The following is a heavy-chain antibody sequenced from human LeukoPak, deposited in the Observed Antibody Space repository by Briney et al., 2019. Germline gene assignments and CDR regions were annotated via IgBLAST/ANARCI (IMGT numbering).Heavy chain of an antibody. D-gene: IGHD1-1*01. CDR1: GFTFSSYN. CDR2: ISSSSGTI. Sequence: PGGSLRLSCAASGFTFSSYNMNWVRQAPGKGPEWVSYISSSSGTIYYADSVKGRFTISRDSAKNSLYLQMNSLRDEDTAVYYCARSRDAYNSFDYWGQGTLVTVSS. J-gene: IGHJ4*02. CDR3: ARSRDAYNSFDY. V-gene: IGHV3-48*02.